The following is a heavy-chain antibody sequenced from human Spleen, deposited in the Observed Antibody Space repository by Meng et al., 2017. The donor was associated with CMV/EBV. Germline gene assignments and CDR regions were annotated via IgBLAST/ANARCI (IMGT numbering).Heavy chain of an antibody. V-gene: IGHV1-2*02. J-gene: IGHJ4*02. CDR1: EYTFTGFY. D-gene: IGHD2-2*01. CDR2: INPNSGDT. Sequence: ASVKVSCKASEYTFTGFYMHWVRQAPGQGLEWMGWINPNSGDTNYAQKFQGRLTMTRDTSISTAYMELSRLRSDDTAVYYCARGGVVVVPAAINYDYWGQGTLVTVSS. CDR3: ARGGVVVVPAAINYDY.